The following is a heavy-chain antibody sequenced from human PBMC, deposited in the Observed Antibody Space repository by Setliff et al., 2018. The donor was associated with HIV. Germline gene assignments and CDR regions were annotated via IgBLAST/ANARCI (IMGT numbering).Heavy chain of an antibody. V-gene: IGHV1-3*04. J-gene: IGHJ4*02. CDR1: GYTFSTYP. CDR3: ARSLGDPPYYYGSGSYDNSGY. CDR2: INTGNDNT. Sequence: ASVKVSCKTTGYTFSTYPMHWVRQAPGQRLEWMGCINTGNDNTRYSQKFQGRVTFTRDTPASTAYMELSSLRSEDTAVYYCARSLGDPPYYYGSGSYDNSGYWGQGTPVTVSS. D-gene: IGHD3-10*01.